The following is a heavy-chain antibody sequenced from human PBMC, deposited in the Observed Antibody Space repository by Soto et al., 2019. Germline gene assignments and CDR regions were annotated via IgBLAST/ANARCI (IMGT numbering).Heavy chain of an antibody. CDR3: ARTEDGGRSLPPSGWFDA. V-gene: IGHV2-26*01. Sequence: QVTLKESGPVLVKPTETLTLTCTVSGFSLSNGRRGVSWIRQPPGKALEWLAHIFSNDEKRFNTSLKSRHSISKDTSKSQVVLIMTNMHPVDTATYYCARTEDGGRSLPPSGWFDAWGQGTLVTVSS. J-gene: IGHJ5*02. CDR2: IFSNDEK. D-gene: IGHD3-10*01. CDR1: GFSLSNGRRG.